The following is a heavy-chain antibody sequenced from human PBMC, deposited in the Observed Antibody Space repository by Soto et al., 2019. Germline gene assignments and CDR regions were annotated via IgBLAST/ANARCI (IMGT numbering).Heavy chain of an antibody. Sequence: QVQLVQSGAEVKKPGASVKVSCKATGYTFTTYGITWMRQAPGQGLEWMGWISTTNGRTRYAQKVQGRVTMTTDTSTTTVYMDLRSLRSDDTAVYYCERVTGRSGWYDFGNWFDPWGQGTLVTVSS. J-gene: IGHJ5*01. CDR2: ISTTNGRT. V-gene: IGHV1-18*01. D-gene: IGHD6-19*01. CDR1: GYTFTTYG. CDR3: ERVTGRSGWYDFGNWFDP.